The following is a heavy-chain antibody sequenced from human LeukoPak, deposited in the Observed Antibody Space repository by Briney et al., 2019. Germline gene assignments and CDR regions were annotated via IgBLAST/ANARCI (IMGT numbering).Heavy chain of an antibody. Sequence: GRSLRLSCTASGFTFGEYAMSWVRQAPGKGLEWVGFIRSKAYGGTTEYAASVKGRFTISRDDSKSIAYLQMNSLKTEDTAVYYCTMSRWMEWELLTYFDYWGQGTLVTVSS. CDR2: IRSKAYGGTT. V-gene: IGHV3-49*04. CDR1: GFTFGEYA. CDR3: TMSRWMEWELLTYFDY. D-gene: IGHD1-26*01. J-gene: IGHJ4*02.